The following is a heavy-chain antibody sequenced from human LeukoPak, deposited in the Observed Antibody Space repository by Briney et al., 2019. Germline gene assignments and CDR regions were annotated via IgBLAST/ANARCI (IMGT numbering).Heavy chain of an antibody. D-gene: IGHD2-15*01. J-gene: IGHJ4*02. CDR3: AKESPYSSIRVYYFDY. CDR1: GFTFNNFA. V-gene: IGHV3-23*01. CDR2: ISGSDGRT. Sequence: GGSLRLSCAASGFTFNNFAMSWVRQTPEKGLEWVSAISGSDGRTFYADSVKGRFTISRDNSKNTLSLQMNSLGADDTAVYYCAKESPYSSIRVYYFDYWGQGTLVTVSS.